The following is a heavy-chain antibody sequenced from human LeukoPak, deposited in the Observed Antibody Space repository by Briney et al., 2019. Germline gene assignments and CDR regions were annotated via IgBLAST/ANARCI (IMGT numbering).Heavy chain of an antibody. V-gene: IGHV3-11*01. J-gene: IGHJ3*02. CDR3: ARDAYDILTGGALDI. D-gene: IGHD3-9*01. CDR1: GFTFSDYY. CDR2: ISSSGSTI. Sequence: PGGSLRLSCAASGFTFSDYYMSWTRQAPGKGLEWVSYISSSGSTIYYADSVKGRFTISRDNAKNSLYLQMNSLRAEDTAVYYYARDAYDILTGGALDIWGQGTMVTVSS.